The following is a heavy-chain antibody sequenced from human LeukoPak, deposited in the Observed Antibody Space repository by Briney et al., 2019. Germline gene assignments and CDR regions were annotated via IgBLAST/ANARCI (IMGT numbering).Heavy chain of an antibody. Sequence: GGSLRHSCAASGFTFSSYAMHWVRQAPGEGLEWVAVISYDGSNKYYADSVKGRFTISRDHSKNTLYLQMNSLRAEDTAVYYCARYCSGGSCPHYYYGMDVWGKGTTVTVSS. J-gene: IGHJ6*04. CDR3: ARYCSGGSCPHYYYGMDV. D-gene: IGHD2-15*01. CDR2: ISYDGSNK. V-gene: IGHV3-30*04. CDR1: GFTFSSYA.